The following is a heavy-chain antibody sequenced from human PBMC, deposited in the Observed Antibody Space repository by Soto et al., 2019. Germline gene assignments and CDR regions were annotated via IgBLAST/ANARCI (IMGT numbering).Heavy chain of an antibody. V-gene: IGHV4-34*01. CDR3: ARVDAGYCSGGSCYYDYGMDV. Sequence: QVQLQQWGAGLLKPSEPLSLTCAVYGGSFSGYYWSWIRQPPGKGLEWIGEINHRGSTNYNPSLKSRVTISVDTSKNHFSLKLSSVTAADTGVYYCARVDAGYCSGGSCYYDYGMDVWGQGTTVTVSS. CDR2: INHRGST. J-gene: IGHJ6*02. CDR1: GGSFSGYY. D-gene: IGHD2-15*01.